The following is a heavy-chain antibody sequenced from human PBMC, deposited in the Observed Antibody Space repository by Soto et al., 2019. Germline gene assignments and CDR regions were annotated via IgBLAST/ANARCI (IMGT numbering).Heavy chain of an antibody. CDR3: ARSERTDSSSFPIPYYFDY. V-gene: IGHV4-39*01. CDR1: GGSISSSSYY. D-gene: IGHD6-6*01. CDR2: IYYSGST. Sequence: SETLSLTCTVSGGSISSSSYYWGWIRQPPGKGLEWIGSIYYSGSTYYNPSLKSRVTISVDTSKNQFSLKLSSVTAADTAVYYCARSERTDSSSFPIPYYFDYWGQGTLVTVSS. J-gene: IGHJ4*02.